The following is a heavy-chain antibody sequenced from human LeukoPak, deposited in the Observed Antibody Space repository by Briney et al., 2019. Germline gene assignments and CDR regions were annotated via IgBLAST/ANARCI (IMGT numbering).Heavy chain of an antibody. CDR3: AREGTYSNGPDY. Sequence: GGSLRLSCAASGFTFTSHWMHWVRHAPGKGLVWVSRINSDGTSTTYADSVKGRFTISRDNAKNTLYLQMNSLRVEDTTVFHCAREGTYSNGPDYWGQGTLVTVSS. V-gene: IGHV3-74*01. CDR1: GFTFTSHW. D-gene: IGHD3-22*01. J-gene: IGHJ4*02. CDR2: INSDGTST.